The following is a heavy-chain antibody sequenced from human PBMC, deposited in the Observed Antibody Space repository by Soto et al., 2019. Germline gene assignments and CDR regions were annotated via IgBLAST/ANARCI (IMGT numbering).Heavy chain of an antibody. CDR2: ISHSGKT. J-gene: IGHJ4*02. D-gene: IGHD6-13*01. CDR1: GYSISSGYH. Sequence: PSETLSLTCGVSGYSISSGYHWGWIRPPPGKGLDWLGSISHSGKTYYNPSLKSRVTISIDTSKNQFSLSLHSLTAADTAVYYCARVADSWGGYFDRWGRGTLVTVSS. V-gene: IGHV4-38-2*01. CDR3: ARVADSWGGYFDR.